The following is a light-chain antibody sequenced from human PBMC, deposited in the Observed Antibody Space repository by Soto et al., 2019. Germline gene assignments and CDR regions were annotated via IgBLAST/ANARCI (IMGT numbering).Light chain of an antibody. V-gene: IGKV1-9*01. J-gene: IGKJ4*01. CDR1: QGIDSY. CDR2: PAS. CDR3: QQLHTYPFT. Sequence: DMQLTQSPSFLSACVGDRVTITCRASQGIDSYLAWYQQKPGKAPKLLIYPASTLEGGVPSRFSGSGSGTEFTLTISTLQPEDFATYYCQQLHTYPFTFGGGTKVEIQ.